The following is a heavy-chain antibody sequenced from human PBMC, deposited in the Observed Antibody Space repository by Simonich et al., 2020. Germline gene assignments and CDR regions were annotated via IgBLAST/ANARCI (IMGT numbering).Heavy chain of an antibody. CDR1: GGTISSYY. V-gene: IGHV4-59*01. D-gene: IGHD2-15*01. CDR2: IYYIGST. CDR3: ARGGLYFDY. J-gene: IGHJ4*02. Sequence: QVQLQESGPGLVKPSETLSLTCTVSGGTISSYYWSWIRQPPGKGLEWIGYIYYIGSTNYHPSLKSRVTISVDTSKNQFSLKLSSVTAADTAVYYCARGGLYFDYWGQGTLVTVSS.